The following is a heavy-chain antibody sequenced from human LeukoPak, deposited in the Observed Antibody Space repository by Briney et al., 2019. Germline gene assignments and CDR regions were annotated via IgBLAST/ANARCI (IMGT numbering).Heavy chain of an antibody. J-gene: IGHJ4*02. Sequence: PSETLSLACSVSGAFSSRYYWSWVRQPLGKGVEWLGSIFYSGHSNYNASLTSRISMSVDTSKAQFSLELTSVTAADTALYYCARIDPLGFFDQWGPGTLVTVSS. CDR2: IFYSGHS. D-gene: IGHD6-25*01. CDR1: GAFSSRYY. V-gene: IGHV4-59*12. CDR3: ARIDPLGFFDQ.